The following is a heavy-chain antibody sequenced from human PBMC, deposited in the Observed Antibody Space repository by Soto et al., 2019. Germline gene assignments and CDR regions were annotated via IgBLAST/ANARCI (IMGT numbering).Heavy chain of an antibody. D-gene: IGHD3-3*01. Sequence: LRLSCTFSGFTSDDYDYALTWVRQAPGKGLQWLGLIRGSTYGGTTEYAASVKGRFTISRDDSKGIAYLQMNSLKTEDTAVYYCSRDGDFYGLDVWGQGTTVTVSS. CDR2: IRGSTYGGTT. J-gene: IGHJ6*02. CDR3: SRDGDFYGLDV. CDR1: GFTSDDYDYA. V-gene: IGHV3-49*04.